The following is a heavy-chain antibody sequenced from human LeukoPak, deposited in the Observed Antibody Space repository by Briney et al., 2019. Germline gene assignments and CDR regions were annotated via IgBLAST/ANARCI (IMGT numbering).Heavy chain of an antibody. V-gene: IGHV3-33*01. J-gene: IGHJ4*02. CDR3: AGNFDF. Sequence: PGGSLRLSCVASGVTFSDYGMHWVRQAPGKGLEWVAVIWHDGSNKYYADSVKGRFTISRDNSKNTLYLQMNSLRAEDTAVYCCAGNFDFWGQGILVTVSS. CDR1: GVTFSDYG. CDR2: IWHDGSNK.